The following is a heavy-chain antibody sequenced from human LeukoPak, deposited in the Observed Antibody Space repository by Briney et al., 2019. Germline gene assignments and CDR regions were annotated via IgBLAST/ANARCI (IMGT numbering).Heavy chain of an antibody. Sequence: ASVKVSCKASGYTFTTYPLNWVRQAPGQGLEWMGWINTDTGNPTYAQGFTGRLVFSLDTAVSTAYLQISSLEAEDSAVYYCVRTSIAVVWGSNEQTILRYWGQGTLVTVSS. CDR3: VRTSIAVVWGSNEQTILRY. CDR1: GYTFTTYP. V-gene: IGHV7-4-1*02. CDR2: INTDTGNP. J-gene: IGHJ4*02. D-gene: IGHD3-10*01.